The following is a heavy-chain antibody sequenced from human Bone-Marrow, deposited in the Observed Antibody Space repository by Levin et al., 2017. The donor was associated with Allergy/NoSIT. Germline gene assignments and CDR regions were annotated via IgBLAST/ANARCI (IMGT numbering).Heavy chain of an antibody. V-gene: IGHV3-30-3*01. D-gene: IGHD6-13*01. J-gene: IGHJ4*02. Sequence: GESLKISCAASGFTFSSYAMHWVRQAPGKGLEWVAVISYDGSNKYYADSVKGRFTISRDNSKNTLYLQMNSLRAEDTAVYYCARDRAGRHFDYWGQGTLVTVSS. CDR1: GFTFSSYA. CDR2: ISYDGSNK. CDR3: ARDRAGRHFDY.